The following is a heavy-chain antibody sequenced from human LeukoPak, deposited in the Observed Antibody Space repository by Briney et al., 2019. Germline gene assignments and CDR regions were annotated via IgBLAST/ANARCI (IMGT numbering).Heavy chain of an antibody. V-gene: IGHV1-2*02. CDR3: ARAVVQLWLGFDP. CDR1: GYTFTGYY. Sequence: GASVKVSCKASGYTFTGYYMHWVRQAPGQGLEWMGWINPNSGGTNYAQKFQGRVTMTRDTSISPAYMELSRLRSDDTAVYYCARAVVQLWLGFDPWGQGTLVTVSS. J-gene: IGHJ5*02. D-gene: IGHD5-18*01. CDR2: INPNSGGT.